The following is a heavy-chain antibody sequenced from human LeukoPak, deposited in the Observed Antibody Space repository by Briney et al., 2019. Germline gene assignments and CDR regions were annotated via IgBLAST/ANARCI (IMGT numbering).Heavy chain of an antibody. CDR2: INHSGST. J-gene: IGHJ4*02. CDR1: GGSFSNYY. D-gene: IGHD4-17*01. V-gene: IGHV4-34*01. CDR3: ARLGARQMLEY. Sequence: PSETLSLTCAVYGGSFSNYYWSWIRQPPGKGLEWIGEINHSGSTNYNPSLKSRVTVSVDTSKNQFSLKLSSVTAEDTAVYYCARLGARQMLEYWGQGTLVTVSS.